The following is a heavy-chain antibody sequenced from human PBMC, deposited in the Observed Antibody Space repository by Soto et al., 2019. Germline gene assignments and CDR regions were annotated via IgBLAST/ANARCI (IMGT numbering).Heavy chain of an antibody. V-gene: IGHV4-59*01. Sequence: SETLSLTCTVSGGSISSYYWSWIRQPPWKGLEWIGYTHYSGSTNYNPSLKSRVTISLDTSKNQFSLKLTSVTAADTAVFYCATSYSNYSYYYYMDVWGKGTTVTVSS. CDR2: THYSGST. J-gene: IGHJ6*03. D-gene: IGHD4-4*01. CDR3: ATSYSNYSYYYYMDV. CDR1: GGSISSYY.